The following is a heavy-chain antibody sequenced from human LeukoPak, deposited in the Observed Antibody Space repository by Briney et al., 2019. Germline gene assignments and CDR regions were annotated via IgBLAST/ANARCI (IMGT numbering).Heavy chain of an antibody. CDR3: ARDEDSGYEAFDI. Sequence: SVKVPCKASGYTFTSYGISWVRQAPGQGLEWMGRIIPILGIANYAQKFQGRVTITADKSTSTAYMELSSLRSEDTAVYYCARDEDSGYEAFDIWGQGTMVTVSS. V-gene: IGHV1-69*04. J-gene: IGHJ3*02. CDR2: IIPILGIA. CDR1: GYTFTSYG. D-gene: IGHD5-12*01.